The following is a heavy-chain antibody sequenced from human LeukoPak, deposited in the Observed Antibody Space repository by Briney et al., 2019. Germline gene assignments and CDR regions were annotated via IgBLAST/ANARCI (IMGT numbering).Heavy chain of an antibody. V-gene: IGHV3-23*01. Sequence: QPGGSLRLSCAASGFTVSSNYMSWVRQAPGKGLEWVSAISGSGGSTYYADSVKGRFTISRDNSKNTLYLQMNSLRAEDTAVYYCAYDYDSRTLPAHWGQGTLVTVSS. CDR2: ISGSGGST. D-gene: IGHD3-22*01. CDR3: AYDYDSRTLPAH. CDR1: GFTVSSNY. J-gene: IGHJ4*02.